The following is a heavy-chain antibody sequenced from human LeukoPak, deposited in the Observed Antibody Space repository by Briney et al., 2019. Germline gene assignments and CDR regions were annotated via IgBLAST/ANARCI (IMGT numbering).Heavy chain of an antibody. V-gene: IGHV4-59*08. Sequence: PSDPLSLTCTVSGGTISSYSWNWIRQPPGKGLEWIGYIHYSGSTKYNPSLKSRVTISVDTSKNQFSLKLSSVTAADTAVYYCARWYSSGWAFDYWGQGSLVTVSS. J-gene: IGHJ4*02. CDR2: IHYSGST. D-gene: IGHD6-19*01. CDR3: ARWYSSGWAFDY. CDR1: GGTISSYS.